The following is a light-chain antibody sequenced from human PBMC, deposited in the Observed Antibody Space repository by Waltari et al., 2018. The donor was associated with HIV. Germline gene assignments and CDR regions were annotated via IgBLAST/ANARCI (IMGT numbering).Light chain of an antibody. J-gene: IGKJ2*02. Sequence: DIQMTQSPSSLSASVGDRVTITCRASQDIRNDLGRYQQKPGKAPKRLIYAAASLQSGVPSRFSGSGSGTEFTLTINSLQPEDFATYYCLQHNTYPRTFGQGTKLEIK. CDR2: AAA. V-gene: IGKV1-17*01. CDR3: LQHNTYPRT. CDR1: QDIRND.